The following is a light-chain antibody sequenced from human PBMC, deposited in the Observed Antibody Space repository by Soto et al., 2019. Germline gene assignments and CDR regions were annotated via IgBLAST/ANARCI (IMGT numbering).Light chain of an antibody. J-gene: IGLJ2*01. CDR2: EDN. CDR1: TGSIASNY. V-gene: IGLV6-57*03. CDR3: QSYDSSIFV. Sequence: NFMLTQPHSVSESPGKTVTISCTRSTGSIASNYVQWYQQRPGSAPTTVIYEDNQRPSGVPDRFSGSIDSASDSASLTSSGLKTEAEADYYCQSYDSSIFVFGGGTKLTVL.